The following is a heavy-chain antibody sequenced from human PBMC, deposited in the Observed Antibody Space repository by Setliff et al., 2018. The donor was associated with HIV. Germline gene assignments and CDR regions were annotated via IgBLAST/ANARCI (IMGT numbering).Heavy chain of an antibody. V-gene: IGHV3-9*01. J-gene: IGHJ4*02. D-gene: IGHD6-6*01. CDR1: GFTFSTYG. CDR2: ISWNSGSI. CDR3: ARDAPRNTEAAPGY. Sequence: GGSLRLSCVASGFTFSTYGMHWVRQAPGKGLEWVSGISWNSGSIGYADSVKGRFTISRDNTKNSLYLQINSLSAEDTAVYYCARDAPRNTEAAPGYWGQGTLVTVSS.